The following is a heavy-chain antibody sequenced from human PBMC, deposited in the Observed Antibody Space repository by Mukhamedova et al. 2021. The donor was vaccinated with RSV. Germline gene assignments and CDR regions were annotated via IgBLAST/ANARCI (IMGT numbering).Heavy chain of an antibody. Sequence: ALEWLALIYWDDDKRYSPSLKSRLTITKDTSKNQVVLTMTNMDPVDTATYYCAHSHCSSTSCYPPGDYWGQGTLVTVSP. CDR3: AHSHCSSTSCYPPGDY. CDR2: IYWDDDK. V-gene: IGHV2-5*02. D-gene: IGHD2-2*01. J-gene: IGHJ4*02.